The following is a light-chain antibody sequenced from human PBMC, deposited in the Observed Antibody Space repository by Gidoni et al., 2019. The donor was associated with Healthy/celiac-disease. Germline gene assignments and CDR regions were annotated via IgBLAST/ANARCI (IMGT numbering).Light chain of an antibody. Sequence: DIQMTQSPSALSASVGDRVTITCRASQGISNYLACYQQKPEKVPKLLSYAASTLRSGVPSLFSGGGSVTDFTLSITSLYSVDVATYFCQKYNSAPWPFGQGTKVEIK. V-gene: IGKV1-27*01. CDR2: AAS. J-gene: IGKJ1*01. CDR1: QGISNY. CDR3: QKYNSAPWP.